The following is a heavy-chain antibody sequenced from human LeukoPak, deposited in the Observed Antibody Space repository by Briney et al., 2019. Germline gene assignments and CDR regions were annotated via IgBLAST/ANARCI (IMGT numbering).Heavy chain of an antibody. J-gene: IGHJ4*02. Sequence: PGGSLRLSCAASGFTFSNYAMHWVRRDPGEGLEYISSISSDGGSTYYADSVKGRFTISRDNSKNTLYLQMGRLRAEDMAVYYCARSNNIVGATYFDYWGQGTLVTVSS. V-gene: IGHV3-64*02. CDR2: ISSDGGST. D-gene: IGHD1-26*01. CDR3: ARSNNIVGATYFDY. CDR1: GFTFSNYA.